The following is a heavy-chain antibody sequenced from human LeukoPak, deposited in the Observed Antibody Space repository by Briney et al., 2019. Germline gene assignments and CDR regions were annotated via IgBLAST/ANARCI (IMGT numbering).Heavy chain of an antibody. J-gene: IGHJ4*02. D-gene: IGHD5-12*01. CDR2: ISGSGGNT. CDR1: GFTFSSYG. V-gene: IGHV3-23*01. CDR3: AKVVSGYHFDY. Sequence: QTGGSLRLSCAASGFTFSSYGMSWVRRAPGKGPEWVSGISGSGGNTYYADSVKGRFTISRDNPQNTLYLQMNTLRAEDTAVYYCAKVVSGYHFDYWGQGTLVTVSS.